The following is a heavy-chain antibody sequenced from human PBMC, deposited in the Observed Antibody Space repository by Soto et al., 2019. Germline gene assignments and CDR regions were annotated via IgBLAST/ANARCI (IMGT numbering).Heavy chain of an antibody. Sequence: QVKLVESGGGVVQPGRSLRLSCAASGFTFSSYGMHWVRQAPGKGLEWEAVISYDGSNKYYADSVKGRFTISRDNSKNTLYLQMNSRSAEDTAVYYCAKDRSSGWTAVGYWGQGTLGTVSA. D-gene: IGHD6-19*01. J-gene: IGHJ4*02. V-gene: IGHV3-30*18. CDR3: AKDRSSGWTAVGY. CDR1: GFTFSSYG. CDR2: ISYDGSNK.